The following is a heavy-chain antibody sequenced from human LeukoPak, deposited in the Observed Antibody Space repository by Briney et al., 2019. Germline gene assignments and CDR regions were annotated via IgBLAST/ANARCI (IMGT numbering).Heavy chain of an antibody. V-gene: IGHV4-59*01. CDR1: GDSISNYY. CDR3: ARYRNEALFAFDI. J-gene: IGHJ3*02. CDR2: IYYSGNT. Sequence: SETLSLTCTVSGDSISNYYWSWIRQPPGNGLEWIGYIYYSGNTDYNPSLKSRVTISVDTSKNQFSLRLNSVTAADTAVYYCARYRNEALFAFDIWGQGTMVTVSS. D-gene: IGHD1-14*01.